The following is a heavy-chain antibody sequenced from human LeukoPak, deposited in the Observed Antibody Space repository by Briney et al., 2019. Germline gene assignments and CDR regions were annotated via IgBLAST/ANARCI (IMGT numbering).Heavy chain of an antibody. V-gene: IGHV3-23*01. CDR2: ISGSGGST. Sequence: PGGSLRLTCAASGFTFSSYAMSCVRQAPGKGLECVSAISGSGGSTYYADSVKGRFTISRDNSKNTLYLQMNSLRAEDTAVYYCALGEDTVTQLFDYWGQGTLVTVSS. CDR3: ALGEDTVTQLFDY. CDR1: GFTFSSYA. J-gene: IGHJ4*02. D-gene: IGHD4-17*01.